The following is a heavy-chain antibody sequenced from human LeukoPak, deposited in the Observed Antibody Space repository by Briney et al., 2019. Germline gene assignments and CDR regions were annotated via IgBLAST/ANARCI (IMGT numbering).Heavy chain of an antibody. CDR2: IYSGGST. D-gene: IGHD6-13*01. Sequence: GGSLRLSCAASGFTFSSYSMSWVRQAPGKGLEWVSVIYSGGSTYYADSVKGRFTISRDNSKNTLYLQMNSLRADDTAVYYCAGGRTYSSSTLEDYWGQGTLVTVSS. J-gene: IGHJ4*02. CDR3: AGGRTYSSSTLEDY. CDR1: GFTFSSYS. V-gene: IGHV3-53*01.